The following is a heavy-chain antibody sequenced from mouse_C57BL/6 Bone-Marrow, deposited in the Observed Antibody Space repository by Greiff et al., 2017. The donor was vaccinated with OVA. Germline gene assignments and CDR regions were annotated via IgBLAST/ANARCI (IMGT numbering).Heavy chain of an antibody. D-gene: IGHD1-1*01. V-gene: IGHV5-4*03. CDR3: ARTYYYGSLDY. CDR2: ISDGGSYT. Sequence: EVKVVESGGGLVKPGGSLKLSCAASGFTFSSYAMSWVRQTPEKRLEWVATISDGGSYTYYPDNVKGRFTISRDNAKNNLYLQMSHLKSEDTAMYYCARTYYYGSLDYWGQGTTLTVSS. CDR1: GFTFSSYA. J-gene: IGHJ2*01.